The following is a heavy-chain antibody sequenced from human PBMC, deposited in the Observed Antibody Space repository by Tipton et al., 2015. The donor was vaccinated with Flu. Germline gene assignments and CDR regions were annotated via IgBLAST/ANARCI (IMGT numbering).Heavy chain of an antibody. D-gene: IGHD1-7*01. Sequence: SLRLSCAASGFTFSNARMSWVRQAPGKGLEWVGRIKSKTDGGTTDYAAPVKGRFTISRDDSKNTLYLQMNSLKTEDTAVYYCTTVYNWNYWYYYYYGMDVWGQGTTVTVSS. CDR3: TTVYNWNYWYYYYYGMDV. CDR2: IKSKTDGGTT. CDR1: GFTFSNAR. J-gene: IGHJ6*02. V-gene: IGHV3-15*01.